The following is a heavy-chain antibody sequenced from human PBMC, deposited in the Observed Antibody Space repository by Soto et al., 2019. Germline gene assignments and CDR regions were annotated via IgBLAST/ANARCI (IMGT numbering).Heavy chain of an antibody. Sequence: QVQLVQSGAEVKKPGASVKVSCKASGYTVTRHYMHWVRQAPGQGLEWMGIIDPSGGSTTYAQKSQDRVTMTRDMSTRTVYMELSSLRSDDTAIYYCTRGSTVVTLDYFDSWGQGTLVTVSS. CDR3: TRGSTVVTLDYFDS. D-gene: IGHD2-21*02. CDR2: IDPSGGST. CDR1: GYTVTRHY. V-gene: IGHV1-46*03. J-gene: IGHJ4*02.